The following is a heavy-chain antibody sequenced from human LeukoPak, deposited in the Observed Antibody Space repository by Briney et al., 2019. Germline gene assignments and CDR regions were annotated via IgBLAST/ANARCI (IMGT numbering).Heavy chain of an antibody. Sequence: ASVKVSCKASGYTFTSYDINWVRQATGQGLEWMGWMNPNSGNTGYAQKFQGRVTMTRNTSISTAYMELSSLRSEDTAVYYCARKIFGVVRYYYYYGMDVWGQGTTVTASS. V-gene: IGHV1-8*01. CDR1: GYTFTSYD. J-gene: IGHJ6*02. CDR3: ARKIFGVVRYYYYYGMDV. CDR2: MNPNSGNT. D-gene: IGHD3-3*01.